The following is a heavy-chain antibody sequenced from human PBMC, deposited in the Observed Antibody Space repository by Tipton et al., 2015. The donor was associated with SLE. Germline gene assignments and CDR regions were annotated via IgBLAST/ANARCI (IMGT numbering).Heavy chain of an antibody. CDR1: GFTFSSYW. Sequence: AVSGFTFSSYWMSWVRQAPGKGLEWVANIKQDGSEKFYVDSVKGRFTISRDNAKNPLYLQMNSLRAEDTAVYYCAGGDAGYSSGWYPGDFDYWGQGTLVTVSS. V-gene: IGHV3-7*01. J-gene: IGHJ4*02. CDR2: IKQDGSEK. CDR3: AGGDAGYSSGWYPGDFDY. D-gene: IGHD6-19*01.